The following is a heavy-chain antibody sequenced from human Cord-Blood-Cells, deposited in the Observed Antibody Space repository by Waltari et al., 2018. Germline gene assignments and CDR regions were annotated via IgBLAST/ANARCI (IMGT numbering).Heavy chain of an antibody. CDR2: IIPIFGTA. Sequence: QVQQVQSGAEVKKPGSAVKDPCKASGGPSSSYAFRRVRSAPGQGLERTGEIIPIFGTANYAQKLQGRVTITADESTSTAYMELSSLRSEDTAVYYCARAALNSGSYNDAFDIWGQGTMVTVSS. J-gene: IGHJ3*02. CDR3: ARAALNSGSYNDAFDI. V-gene: IGHV1-69*01. CDR1: GGPSSSYA. D-gene: IGHD1-26*01.